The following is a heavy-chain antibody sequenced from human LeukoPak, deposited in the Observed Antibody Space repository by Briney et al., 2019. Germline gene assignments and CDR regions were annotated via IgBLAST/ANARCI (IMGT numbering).Heavy chain of an antibody. J-gene: IGHJ4*02. CDR2: IYYSGST. Sequence: SETLSLTCTVSGGSISSYYWSWIRQPPGKGLEWIGYIYYSGSTNYNPSLKSRVTISVDTSKNQFSLKLSSVTAADTAVYYCARESVEATDVDYWGQGTLVTVSS. CDR3: ARESVEATDVDY. V-gene: IGHV4-59*12. D-gene: IGHD5-12*01. CDR1: GGSISSYY.